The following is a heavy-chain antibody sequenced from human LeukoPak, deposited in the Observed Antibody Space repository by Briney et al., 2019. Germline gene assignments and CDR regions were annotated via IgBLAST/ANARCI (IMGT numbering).Heavy chain of an antibody. J-gene: IGHJ3*02. CDR1: GFTFSNYV. Sequence: PGGSLRLSCAASGFTFSNYVMSWVRQAPGKGLEWVSAISGSGGNTYYADSVKGRFTISRDNSKNTLYLQMNNLRAEDTAVYYCAKDWVIGFQDIVVVVAATSDAFDIWGQGTMVTVSS. CDR2: ISGSGGNT. V-gene: IGHV3-23*01. D-gene: IGHD2-15*01. CDR3: AKDWVIGFQDIVVVVAATSDAFDI.